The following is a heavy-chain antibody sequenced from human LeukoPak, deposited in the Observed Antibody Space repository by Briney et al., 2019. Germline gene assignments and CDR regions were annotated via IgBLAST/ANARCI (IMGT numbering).Heavy chain of an antibody. CDR3: AKALRITMIVVALDY. CDR1: GFIFSNSA. CDR2: INNDGSYI. Sequence: PGGSLRLSCAASGFIFSNSAMNWVRQAPGKGLEWVSSINNDGSYIYYAGSVKGRFTISRDNAKNSLYLRLNSLRVEDTAVYYCAKALRITMIVVALDYWGQGTLVTVSS. J-gene: IGHJ4*02. D-gene: IGHD3-22*01. V-gene: IGHV3-21*01.